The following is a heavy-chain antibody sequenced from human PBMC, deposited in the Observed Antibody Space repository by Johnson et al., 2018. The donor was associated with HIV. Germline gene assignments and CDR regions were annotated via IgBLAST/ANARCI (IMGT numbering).Heavy chain of an antibody. D-gene: IGHD1-14*01. CDR3: AKDLRSGNRREAFDI. J-gene: IGHJ3*02. CDR2: IFSVGDV. Sequence: EQLVESGGGVVRPGGSLRLSCAASGFTVSTYHMSWVRQAPGKGLEWVSVIFSVGDVYYADSVKGRFTISRDNSKNTLYLQMNSLRAEDTAVYYCAKDLRSGNRREAFDIWGQGIMVTVSS. CDR1: GFTVSTYH. V-gene: IGHV3-66*01.